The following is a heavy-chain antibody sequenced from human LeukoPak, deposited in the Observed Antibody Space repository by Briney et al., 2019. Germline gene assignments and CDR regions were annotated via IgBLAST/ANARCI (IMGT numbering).Heavy chain of an antibody. V-gene: IGHV4-4*07. CDR2: IYPGESIYASENT. Sequence: PSETLSLTCSVSGVSISAYYWSWIRQPAGKGLEWIGRIYPGESIYASENTNYNPSLKSRVSMSGNTSKNQVSLKLRSVTAADTAVYYCARDPTTVTTIFDSWGQGTLVTVSS. CDR1: GVSISAYY. CDR3: ARDPTTVTTIFDS. J-gene: IGHJ4*02. D-gene: IGHD4-17*01.